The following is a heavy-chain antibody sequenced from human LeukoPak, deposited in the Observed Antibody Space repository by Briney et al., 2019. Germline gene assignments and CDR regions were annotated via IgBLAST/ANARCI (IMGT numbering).Heavy chain of an antibody. CDR1: GYIFTNYD. J-gene: IGHJ4*02. Sequence: ASVKVSCKASGYIFTNYDIHWVRQATGQGLEWMAWMNPKSANTGYAQKFQGRVTVTRNTSISTAYMELSGLRSDDTAVYYCARGYYDSSADYWGQGTQVTVSS. CDR2: MNPKSANT. D-gene: IGHD3-22*01. V-gene: IGHV1-8*02. CDR3: ARGYYDSSADY.